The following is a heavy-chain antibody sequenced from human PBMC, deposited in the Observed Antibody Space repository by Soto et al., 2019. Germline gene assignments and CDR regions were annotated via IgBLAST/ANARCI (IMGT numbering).Heavy chain of an antibody. CDR1: CGFLRGFF. V-gene: IGHV4-59*01. CDR3: ARDLWGYCGTDCYPLDV. D-gene: IGHD2-21*02. Sequence: PSETLSLPRPVSCGFLRGFFWGLIRQPPGKGLEWIGYMYNTGSTVYNPSFKSRVTISVDTSKNQFSLKLNSVTAADTAVYYCARDLWGYCGTDCYPLDVWGQGTTVTVSS. CDR2: MYNTGST. J-gene: IGHJ6*02.